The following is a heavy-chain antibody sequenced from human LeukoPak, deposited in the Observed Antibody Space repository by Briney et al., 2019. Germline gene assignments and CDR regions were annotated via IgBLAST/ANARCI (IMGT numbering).Heavy chain of an antibody. D-gene: IGHD3-22*01. Sequence: PGGSLRLSCAASGFTFSSYLMHWVRQAPGKGLVWVSRIKSDGSTNYADSVKGRFTISRDNAKNTVSLQMNSLRAEDMGVYYCARAPSEIGGYYPEYFRHWGQGTLVTVSS. J-gene: IGHJ1*01. CDR3: ARAPSEIGGYYPEYFRH. CDR1: GFTFSSYL. CDR2: IKSDGST. V-gene: IGHV3-74*01.